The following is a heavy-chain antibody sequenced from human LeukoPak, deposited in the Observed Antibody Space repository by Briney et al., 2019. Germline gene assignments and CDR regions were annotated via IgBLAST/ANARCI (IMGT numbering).Heavy chain of an antibody. J-gene: IGHJ6*03. V-gene: IGHV3-21*01. CDR1: GFDFSGYT. D-gene: IGHD2-21*02. CDR2: ITSSRGDI. CDR3: TRVNGDSVDADYYYYMDV. Sequence: GGSLRLSCAASGFDFSGYTMTWVRQAPGRGLEWLSAITSSRGDIYYAGSAKGRFTISRDNAKNSLYLQINSLRAEDTAVYYCTRVNGDSVDADYYYYMDVWGKGTTVTVSS.